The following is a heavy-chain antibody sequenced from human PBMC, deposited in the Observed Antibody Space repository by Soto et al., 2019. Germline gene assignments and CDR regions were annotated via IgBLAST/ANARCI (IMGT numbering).Heavy chain of an antibody. CDR2: TYYRSKWYN. D-gene: IGHD6-19*01. CDR3: ARDSSSSGWYFDY. Sequence: SQTLSLTCAISGDSASSNSAAWNWIRQSPSRGLEWLGRTYYRSKWYNDYAVSVKSRITINADTSKNQVSLQLNSVTPEDTAVYYCARDSSSSGWYFDYWGQGTLVTVSS. V-gene: IGHV6-1*01. CDR1: GDSASSNSAA. J-gene: IGHJ4*02.